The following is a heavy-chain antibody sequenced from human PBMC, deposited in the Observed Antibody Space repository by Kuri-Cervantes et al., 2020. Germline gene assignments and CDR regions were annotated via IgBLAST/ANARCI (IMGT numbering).Heavy chain of an antibody. Sequence: SETLSPTCAVYGGSFSGYYWSWIRQPPGKGLEWIGEINHSGSTNYNPSLKSRVTISVDTSKNQFSLKLSSVTAADTAVYYCARDFYYDSSGYAQGFQHWGQGTLVTVSS. CDR2: INHSGST. CDR1: GGSFSGYY. D-gene: IGHD3-22*01. V-gene: IGHV4-34*01. CDR3: ARDFYYDSSGYAQGFQH. J-gene: IGHJ1*01.